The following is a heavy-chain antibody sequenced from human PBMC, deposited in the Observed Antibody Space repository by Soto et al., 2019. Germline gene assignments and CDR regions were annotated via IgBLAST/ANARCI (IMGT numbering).Heavy chain of an antibody. D-gene: IGHD3-16*01. V-gene: IGHV4-59*01. CDR1: GGSISSYY. J-gene: IGHJ6*02. Sequence: SETLSLTCTVSGGSISSYYWSWIRQPPGKGLEWIGYIYYSGSTNYNPSLKSRVTISVDTSKNQFSLKLSSVTAADTAVYYCARDRVARNGGYWYYGMDVWGQGTTVTASS. CDR2: IYYSGST. CDR3: ARDRVARNGGYWYYGMDV.